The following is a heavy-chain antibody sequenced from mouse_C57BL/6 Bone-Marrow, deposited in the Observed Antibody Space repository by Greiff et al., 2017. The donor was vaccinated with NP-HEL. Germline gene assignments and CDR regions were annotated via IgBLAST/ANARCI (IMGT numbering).Heavy chain of an antibody. Sequence: EVQGVESGGGLVQPGGSLKLSCAASGFTFSDYYMYWVRQTPEKRLEWVAYISNGGGSTYYPDTVKGRFTISRDNAKNTLYLQMSRLKSEDTAMYYCARHAVVSMDYWGQGTSVTVSS. D-gene: IGHD1-1*01. CDR1: GFTFSDYY. V-gene: IGHV5-12*01. J-gene: IGHJ4*01. CDR3: ARHAVVSMDY. CDR2: ISNGGGST.